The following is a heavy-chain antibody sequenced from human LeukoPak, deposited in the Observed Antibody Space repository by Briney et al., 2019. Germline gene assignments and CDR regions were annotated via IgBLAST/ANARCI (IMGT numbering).Heavy chain of an antibody. D-gene: IGHD4-17*01. V-gene: IGHV4-31*03. Sequence: SETLSLTCTVSGGSISSGGYYWSWIRQHPGKGLEWIGYIYYSGSTYYNPSLKSRVTISVDTSKNQFSLKLSSVTAADTAVYYCARVAEYDYGDYVDAFDIWGQGTMVTVSS. J-gene: IGHJ3*02. CDR1: GGSISSGGYY. CDR3: ARVAEYDYGDYVDAFDI. CDR2: IYYSGST.